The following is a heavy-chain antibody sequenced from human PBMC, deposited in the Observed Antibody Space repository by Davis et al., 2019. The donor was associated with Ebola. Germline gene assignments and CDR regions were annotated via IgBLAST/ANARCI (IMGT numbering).Heavy chain of an antibody. Sequence: GESLKISCAASGFTFSRYPMHWVRQAPGKGLEWVALISYDGSNKYYGDSVKGRFTISRDNAKNSLYLQMHSLRPEDTAVYYCARGERRYYDYNGMDVWGQGTTVTVSS. CDR2: ISYDGSNK. J-gene: IGHJ6*02. CDR3: ARGERRYYDYNGMDV. V-gene: IGHV3-30-3*01. CDR1: GFTFSRYP. D-gene: IGHD1-1*01.